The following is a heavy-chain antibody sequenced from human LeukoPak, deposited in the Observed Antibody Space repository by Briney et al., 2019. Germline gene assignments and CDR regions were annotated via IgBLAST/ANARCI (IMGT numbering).Heavy chain of an antibody. CDR1: GFTFSNYA. J-gene: IGHJ5*02. CDR2: ISNTGGSA. Sequence: GSLRLSCAASGFTFSNYAMTWVRQAPGKGLEWVSTISNTGGSAFFADSVTGRFTISRDNSKNTLYLEMNTLRAEDTAVYYCAKGGYIRSSCFDPWGQGTLVTVSS. CDR3: AKGGYIRSSCFDP. D-gene: IGHD6-13*01. V-gene: IGHV3-23*01.